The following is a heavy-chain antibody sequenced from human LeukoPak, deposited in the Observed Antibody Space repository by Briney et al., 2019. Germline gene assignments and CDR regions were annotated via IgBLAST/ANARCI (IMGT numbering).Heavy chain of an antibody. CDR3: ARGGYGLGSGGY. CDR2: IIPNTGGT. Sequence: ASVKVSCKASGYTFTDHYIHWVRRAPGQGLEWMGWIIPNTGGTSFAQKFQGRVTMTRDTSISTAYVELSSLTPDDTAVYYCARGGYGLGSGGYWGQGTLVTVSS. V-gene: IGHV1-2*02. J-gene: IGHJ4*02. CDR1: GYTFTDHY. D-gene: IGHD3-10*01.